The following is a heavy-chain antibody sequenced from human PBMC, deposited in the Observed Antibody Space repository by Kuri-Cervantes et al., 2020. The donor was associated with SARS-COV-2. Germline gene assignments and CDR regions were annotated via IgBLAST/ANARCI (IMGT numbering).Heavy chain of an antibody. D-gene: IGHD3-10*01. CDR2: IIPIFGTA. CDR3: ARGSYGSGSYWYYYYGMDV. Sequence: SVKVSCKASGGTFSSYAISWVRQAPGQGLEWMGGIIPIFGTANYAQKFQGRVTITADESTSTAYMELSSLRSEDTAVYHCARGSYGSGSYWYYYYGMDVWGQGTTVTVSS. J-gene: IGHJ6*02. CDR1: GGTFSSYA. V-gene: IGHV1-69*13.